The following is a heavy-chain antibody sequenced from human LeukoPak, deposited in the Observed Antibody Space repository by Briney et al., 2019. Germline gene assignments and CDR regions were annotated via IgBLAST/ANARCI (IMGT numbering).Heavy chain of an antibody. Sequence: EGSLRLSCAASGFTFSSYAMSWVRQAPGKGLEWVSAISGSGLSTYYAESVRGRFTTSRDNSKNTLYLQMNSLRAEDTAVYYCAKRADTGTSSSGWYDYWGQGTQVTVSS. CDR2: ISGSGLST. D-gene: IGHD6-19*01. CDR3: AKRADTGTSSSGWYDY. CDR1: GFTFSSYA. V-gene: IGHV3-23*01. J-gene: IGHJ4*02.